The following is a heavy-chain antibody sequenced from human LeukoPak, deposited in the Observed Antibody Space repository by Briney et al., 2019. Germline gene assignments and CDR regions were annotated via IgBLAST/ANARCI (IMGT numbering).Heavy chain of an antibody. CDR3: ARRMYLYDRMAYKATCYDH. CDR1: GVTISSFT. D-gene: IGHD3-22*01. V-gene: IGHV4-59*08. J-gene: IGHJ5*02. CDR2: IYYSGST. Sequence: SETLSLTRTVSGVTISSFTWNWVRQPPGKGLEWVGYIYYSGSTNYNPSLKRRVTISVDTSKNQFSLKLRSVTAADTAVYYCARRMYLYDRMAYKATCYDHWGQGTLVTVSS.